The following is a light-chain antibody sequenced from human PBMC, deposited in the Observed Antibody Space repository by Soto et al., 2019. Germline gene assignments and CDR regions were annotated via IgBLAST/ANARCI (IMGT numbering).Light chain of an antibody. J-gene: IGKJ5*01. CDR1: QSVSSSY. CDR3: QQYDSWPMT. CDR2: GAS. V-gene: IGKV3-20*01. Sequence: EIVLTQSPGTLSLSPGERATLSCRASQSVSSSYLAWYQQKPGQAPRLLIYGASTRATGIAARFSGSGSGTEFTLTIASLQSEDSAVYYCQQYDSWPMTFGQGTRLEIK.